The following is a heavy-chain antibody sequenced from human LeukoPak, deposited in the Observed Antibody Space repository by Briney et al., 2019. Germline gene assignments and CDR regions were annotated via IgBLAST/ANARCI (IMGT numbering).Heavy chain of an antibody. CDR1: GGSFSNYY. V-gene: IGHV4-4*07. D-gene: IGHD1-14*01. Sequence: SETLSLTCTVSGGSFSNYYWSWIRQPAGKGLEWIGRIYTSGSTNYNPSVKSRVTMSVDTSNNQFSPKLTSVTAADTAVYYCARQPPQYYGMDVWGQGPTVTVSS. J-gene: IGHJ6*02. CDR3: ARQPPQYYGMDV. CDR2: IYTSGST.